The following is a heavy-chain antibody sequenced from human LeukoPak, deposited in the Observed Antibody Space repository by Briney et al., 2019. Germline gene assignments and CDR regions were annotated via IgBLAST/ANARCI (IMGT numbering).Heavy chain of an antibody. CDR2: INPNSGGT. CDR3: ARAGSDYCGGDCPKFDY. Sequence: ASMKVSCKTSGYTFTGYFLHWVRQAPGQGLEWMGWINPNSGGTNYAQKFQGRVTMTRDTSTSTVYMELSSLRSEDTAVYYCARAGSDYCGGDCPKFDYWGQGTLVTVSS. CDR1: GYTFTGYF. V-gene: IGHV1-2*02. D-gene: IGHD2-21*02. J-gene: IGHJ4*02.